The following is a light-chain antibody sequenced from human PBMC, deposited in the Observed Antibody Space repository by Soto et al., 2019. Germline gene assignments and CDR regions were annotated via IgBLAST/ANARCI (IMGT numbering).Light chain of an antibody. J-gene: IGKJ5*01. CDR1: QTIIGY. V-gene: IGKV1-39*01. CDR2: AAS. CDR3: QQSYSTPPIT. Sequence: DIQMTQSPSSLSASIGDSVTITCRASQTIIGYLNWYQQKPGKAPRLLVYAASSLQSGVPSRFSGSGSGTDFTLTISSLQPEDFATYYCQQSYSTPPITFGQGTRLEIK.